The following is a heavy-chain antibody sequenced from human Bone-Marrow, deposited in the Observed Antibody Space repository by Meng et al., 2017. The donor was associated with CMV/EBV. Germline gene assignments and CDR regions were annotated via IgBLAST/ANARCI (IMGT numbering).Heavy chain of an antibody. CDR1: GFTFDDYG. CDR3: ASAWYGSGSLPFDY. J-gene: IGHJ4*02. V-gene: IGHV3-20*04. Sequence: GGSLRLSCAASGFTFDDYGMSWVRQAPGKGLEWVSGMNWNGGSTGYADSVKGRFTISRDNAKNTLYLQMNSLRAEDTAVYYCASAWYGSGSLPFDYWGQGTLVTVSS. CDR2: MNWNGGST. D-gene: IGHD3-10*01.